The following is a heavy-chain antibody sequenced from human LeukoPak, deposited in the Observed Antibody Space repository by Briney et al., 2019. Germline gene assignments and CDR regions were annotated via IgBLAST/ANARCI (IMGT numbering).Heavy chain of an antibody. V-gene: IGHV1-2*02. J-gene: IGHJ4*02. CDR1: RYTFTGYY. D-gene: IGHD5-18*01. Sequence: ASVKVSCKASRYTFTGYYMHWVRQAPGQGLEWMGWINPNSGGTDYAQKFQGRITMTRDTSISTAYMELSRLRSDDTAVYYCARGTGEGYTYGRYYFDYWGQGTLVTVSS. CDR3: ARGTGEGYTYGRYYFDY. CDR2: INPNSGGT.